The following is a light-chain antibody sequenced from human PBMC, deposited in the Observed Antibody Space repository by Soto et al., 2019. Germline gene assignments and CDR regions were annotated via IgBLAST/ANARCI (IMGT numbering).Light chain of an antibody. CDR1: TFNIGNNY. CDR2: DNN. J-gene: IGLJ3*02. CDR3: ETWDFSLNTVV. Sequence: QSVLTQPPSMSAAPGQTVTISCSGSTFNIGNNYVSWYQQVPGTAPKLLIYDNNKRPSGIPDRFTGSKSVTSATLDITGLQTGDEADYYCETWDFSLNTVVFGGGTKVTV. V-gene: IGLV1-51*01.